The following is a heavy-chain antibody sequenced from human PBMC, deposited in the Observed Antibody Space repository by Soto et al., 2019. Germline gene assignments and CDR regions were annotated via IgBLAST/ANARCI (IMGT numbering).Heavy chain of an antibody. Sequence: ASVKVSCKASGYTFTGYYMHWVRQAPGQGLEWMGWINPNSDGTNYAQKFQGWVTMTRDTSISTAYMELSRLRSDDTAVYYCAREGSSAAGSVNWFDPWGQGTLVTVSS. V-gene: IGHV1-2*04. CDR2: INPNSDGT. J-gene: IGHJ5*02. D-gene: IGHD6-13*01. CDR3: AREGSSAAGSVNWFDP. CDR1: GYTFTGYY.